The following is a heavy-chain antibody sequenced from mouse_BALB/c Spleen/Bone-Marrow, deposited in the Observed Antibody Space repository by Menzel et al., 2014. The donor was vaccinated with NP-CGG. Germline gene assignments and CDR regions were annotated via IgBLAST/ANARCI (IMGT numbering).Heavy chain of an antibody. Sequence: DVKLVESGGGLVKPGGSLKLSCAASGFPFSRYDMSWVRQTPEKRLEWVATISSGGPYTYYPVSVKGRFTISRDNARNTLYLQMSGLRSEDTALYYCARQDGYDGTWFAYWGQGTLVIVSA. CDR3: ARQDGYDGTWFAY. CDR2: ISSGGPYT. J-gene: IGHJ3*01. CDR1: GFPFSRYD. V-gene: IGHV5-9*02. D-gene: IGHD2-2*01.